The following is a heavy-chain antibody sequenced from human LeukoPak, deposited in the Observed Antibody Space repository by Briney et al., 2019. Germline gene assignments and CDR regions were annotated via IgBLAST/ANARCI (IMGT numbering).Heavy chain of an antibody. CDR1: GGSISSSSYY. CDR2: IYYSGGT. Sequence: SETLSLTCTVSGGSISSSSYYWGWIRQPPGKGLEWIGSIYYSGGTYYNPSLKSRVTISVDTSKNQFSLKLSSVTAADTAVYYCARVTELSGYSSGWYSVPNWFDPWGQGTLVTVSS. J-gene: IGHJ5*02. CDR3: ARVTELSGYSSGWYSVPNWFDP. D-gene: IGHD6-19*01. V-gene: IGHV4-39*07.